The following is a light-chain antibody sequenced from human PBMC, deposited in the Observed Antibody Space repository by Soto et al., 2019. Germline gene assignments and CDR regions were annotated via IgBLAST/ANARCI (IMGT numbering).Light chain of an antibody. J-gene: IGLJ1*01. Sequence: QSALTQPASVSGSPGQSITISCTGTSTDVGGYKYVSWYQQHPGKAPKLMIYDVTSRPSGISNRFSGSKSGNTAFLIISGLQAEDEADYYCISYTSSDTYVFGTGTKPTVL. CDR1: STDVGGYKY. CDR2: DVT. CDR3: ISYTSSDTYV. V-gene: IGLV2-14*01.